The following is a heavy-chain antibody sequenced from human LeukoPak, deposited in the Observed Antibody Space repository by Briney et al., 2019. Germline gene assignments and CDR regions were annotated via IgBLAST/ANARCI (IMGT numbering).Heavy chain of an antibody. Sequence: GGSLRLSCAASGFTFSSYAMHWVCQAPGKGLEWVAVISYDGSNKYYADSVKGRFTISRDNSKNTLYLQMNSLRAEDTAVYYCAKDLAAANWFDPWGQGTLVTVSS. V-gene: IGHV3-30*04. D-gene: IGHD6-13*01. CDR1: GFTFSSYA. J-gene: IGHJ5*02. CDR3: AKDLAAANWFDP. CDR2: ISYDGSNK.